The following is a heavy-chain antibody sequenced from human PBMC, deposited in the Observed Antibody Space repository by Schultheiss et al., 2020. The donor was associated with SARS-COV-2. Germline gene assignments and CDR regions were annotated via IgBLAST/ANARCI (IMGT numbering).Heavy chain of an antibody. Sequence: GGSLRLSCAASGFNLRIYAMSWVRQAPGKGLEWVSSVGGSGAGAHYADSGRGRFTVTRDNSKNALILQMNSLRAEDTVIYYCARDVAGTDYWGQGTLVTVSS. D-gene: IGHD6-13*01. V-gene: IGHV3-23*01. CDR1: GFNLRIYA. CDR3: ARDVAGTDY. CDR2: VGGSGAGA. J-gene: IGHJ4*02.